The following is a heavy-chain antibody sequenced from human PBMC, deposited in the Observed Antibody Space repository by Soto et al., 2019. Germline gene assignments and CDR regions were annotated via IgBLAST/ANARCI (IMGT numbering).Heavy chain of an antibody. CDR1: GGSISNGGYY. CDR2: IYYSGST. D-gene: IGHD2-2*01. Sequence: VQLQESGPGLVKHSQTLSLTATFSGGSISNGGYYLSGDSPHQGKGLEGIGYIYYSGSTFYNPSLKSRDTVSVDTSKNQFCLKLSSVTAADTAVYYCARVSCNSTSCYAYYYDGMDVWGQWTTVTGSS. V-gene: IGHV4-31*03. J-gene: IGHJ6*02. CDR3: ARVSCNSTSCYAYYYDGMDV.